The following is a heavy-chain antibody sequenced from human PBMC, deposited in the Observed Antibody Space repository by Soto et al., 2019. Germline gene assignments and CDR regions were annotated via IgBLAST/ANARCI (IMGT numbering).Heavy chain of an antibody. V-gene: IGHV5-10-1*01. CDR2: IDPIDSKT. CDR1: GYSFTSYW. CDR3: ARHGMIVVLNDAFDI. J-gene: IGHJ3*02. D-gene: IGHD3-22*01. Sequence: PGESLKISCKGSGYSFTSYWISWVRQMPGKGLEWMGRIDPIDSKTKYSPSFQGHVTISADKSITTAYLQWSSLKAPDTAMYYCARHGMIVVLNDAFDIWGQGTMVTVSS.